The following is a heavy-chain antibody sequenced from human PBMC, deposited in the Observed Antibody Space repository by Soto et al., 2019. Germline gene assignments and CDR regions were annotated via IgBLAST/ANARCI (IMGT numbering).Heavy chain of an antibody. D-gene: IGHD3-16*01. Sequence: GGSLRLSCAASGFTFSSYDMQWVRQATGKGLEWVSAIGTAGDTYYPGSVKGRFTISRENAKNSLYLQMNSLTAGDTAVYYCAISLPGASPYYYGMDSWGQGPTVTVSS. J-gene: IGHJ6*02. CDR3: AISLPGASPYYYGMDS. V-gene: IGHV3-13*04. CDR1: GFTFSSYD. CDR2: IGTAGDT.